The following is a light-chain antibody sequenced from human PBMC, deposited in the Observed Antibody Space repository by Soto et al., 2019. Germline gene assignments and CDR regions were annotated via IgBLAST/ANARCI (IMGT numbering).Light chain of an antibody. CDR3: CSSGGSPTYV. CDR1: SSNVGSYKL. Sequence: QSLLTHPASLSGSPGQSITISCTGTSSNVGSYKLVSWYQQHPGKAPKLMIFEVNKRPSGVSNRFSGSKSGNTASLTISGLKVEDEADYYCCSSGGSPTYVFGTGTKAPS. J-gene: IGLJ1*01. V-gene: IGLV2-23*02. CDR2: EVN.